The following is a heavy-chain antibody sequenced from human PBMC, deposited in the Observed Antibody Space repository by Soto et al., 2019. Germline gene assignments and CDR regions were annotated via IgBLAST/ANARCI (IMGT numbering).Heavy chain of an antibody. CDR3: ARSPTYYYGSGYYYGMDV. Sequence: SETLSLTCTVSGGSISSYYWSWIRQPAGKGLEWIGRIYTSGSTNYNPSLKSRVTMSVDTSKNQFSRKLSSVTAADTAVYYCARSPTYYYGSGYYYGMDVWGQGTTVTVSS. J-gene: IGHJ6*02. CDR1: GGSISSYY. D-gene: IGHD3-10*01. CDR2: IYTSGST. V-gene: IGHV4-4*07.